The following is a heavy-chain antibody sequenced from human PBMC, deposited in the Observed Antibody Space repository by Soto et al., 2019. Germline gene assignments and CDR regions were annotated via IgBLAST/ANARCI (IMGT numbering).Heavy chain of an antibody. D-gene: IGHD6-13*01. J-gene: IGHJ6*02. CDR3: ASGAAAVPYYYYGMDV. V-gene: IGHV5-10-1*01. Sequence: GESLKISCKGSGYSFTSYWISWVRQMPGKGLEWMGRIDPSDSYTNYSPSFQGHVTISAEKSISTAYLQWSSLKASDTAMYYCASGAAAVPYYYYGMDVWGQGTTVTVSS. CDR2: IDPSDSYT. CDR1: GYSFTSYW.